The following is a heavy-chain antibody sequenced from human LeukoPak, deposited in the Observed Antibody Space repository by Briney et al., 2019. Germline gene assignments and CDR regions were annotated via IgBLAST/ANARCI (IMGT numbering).Heavy chain of an antibody. Sequence: ASVKVSCKASGYTLTDYYIHWVRQAPGQGLEWMGRINPNSGGTNYEQKFQGRVTMTRDTSISTAYMELSRLRSDDAAVYYCAISTGYYNAFDSWGQGTLVTVSS. CDR3: AISTGYYNAFDS. V-gene: IGHV1-2*06. D-gene: IGHD3-9*01. CDR2: INPNSGGT. J-gene: IGHJ4*02. CDR1: GYTLTDYY.